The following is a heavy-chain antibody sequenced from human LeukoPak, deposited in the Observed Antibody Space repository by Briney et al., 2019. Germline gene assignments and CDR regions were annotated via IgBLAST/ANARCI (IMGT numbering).Heavy chain of an antibody. D-gene: IGHD2/OR15-2a*01. J-gene: IGHJ4*02. Sequence: GGSLRLSCAASGFTFSSYWMNWARQAPGKGLEWVAVISYDGSKKFYADSVKGRFTISRDKLNDMLYLQMSSLRDDDTGVYYCTRSGRGAFFKAYFDYWGQGTLVTVSS. V-gene: IGHV3-30*07. CDR2: ISYDGSKK. CDR1: GFTFSSYW. CDR3: TRSGRGAFFKAYFDY.